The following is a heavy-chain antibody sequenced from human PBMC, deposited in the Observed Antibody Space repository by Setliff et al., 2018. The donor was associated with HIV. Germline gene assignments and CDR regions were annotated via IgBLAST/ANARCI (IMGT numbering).Heavy chain of an antibody. CDR2: VDPEDGET. J-gene: IGHJ3*02. V-gene: IGHV1-69-2*01. D-gene: IGHD3-16*01. CDR3: ATPGTMGAFDI. Sequence: ASVKVSCKGSGFIFGDYYMHWVQLAPGKGLEWMGRVDPEDGETIYAEKFQGRVTITANTSTDTAYMELSSLRSEDTAVYYCATPGTMGAFDIWGQGTMVTVSS. CDR1: GFIFGDYY.